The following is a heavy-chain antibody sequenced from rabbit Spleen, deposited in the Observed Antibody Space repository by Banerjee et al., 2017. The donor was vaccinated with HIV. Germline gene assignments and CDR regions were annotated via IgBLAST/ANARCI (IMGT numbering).Heavy chain of an antibody. Sequence: QQQLVESGGGLVKPGASLTLTCTASGFTITNNYWICWVRQAPGKGLELIACIIGGSSGSTYYASWANGRFTISKTSSTVDLKMTSLTAADTATYFCARGYTNYGNAFDLWGPGTLVTVS. D-gene: IGHD1-1*01. V-gene: IGHV1S45*01. CDR1: GFTITNNYW. CDR3: ARGYTNYGNAFDL. CDR2: IIGGSSGST. J-gene: IGHJ4*01.